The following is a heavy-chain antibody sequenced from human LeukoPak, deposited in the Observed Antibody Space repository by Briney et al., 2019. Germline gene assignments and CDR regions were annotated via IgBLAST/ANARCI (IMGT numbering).Heavy chain of an antibody. D-gene: IGHD3-3*01. CDR2: ISSSSSYI. V-gene: IGHV3-21*01. Sequence: PGGSLRLSCAASGFTFSSYSMNWVRQAPGKGLEWVSSISSSSSYIYYADSVKGRFTISRDNAKNSLYLQMNSLRAEDTAVYYCARDIFWSEWEQPDDNWFDPWGQGTLVTVSS. CDR1: GFTFSSYS. J-gene: IGHJ5*02. CDR3: ARDIFWSEWEQPDDNWFDP.